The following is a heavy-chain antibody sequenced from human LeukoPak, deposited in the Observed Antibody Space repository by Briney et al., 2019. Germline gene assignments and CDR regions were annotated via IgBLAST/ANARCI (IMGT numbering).Heavy chain of an antibody. CDR3: ARDIAGLGY. Sequence: GGSLRLSCAASGFTFSSYWMDWVRQAPGKGLMWVSRIKTDGSITGYAGSVKGRFTISRDNAKNTLYLQINSLRAEDTAVYYCARDIAGLGYWGQGTLVTVSS. V-gene: IGHV3-74*01. CDR1: GFTFSSYW. J-gene: IGHJ4*02. CDR2: IKTDGSIT. D-gene: IGHD2-21*01.